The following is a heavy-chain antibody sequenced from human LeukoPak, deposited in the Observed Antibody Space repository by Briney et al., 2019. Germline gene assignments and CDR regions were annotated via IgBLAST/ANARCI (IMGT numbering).Heavy chain of an antibody. CDR3: ATGGPMIAVVITSRPFDI. CDR2: MNPNSGNT. CDR1: GYTFTTSD. V-gene: IGHV1-8*03. J-gene: IGHJ3*02. Sequence: EASVKVSCTASGYTFTTSDINWVRQATGQGLEWLGWMNPNSGNTDSAHKFQGRVTFTRNTSISTAYMELNSLRSDDTAVYYCATGGPMIAVVITSRPFDIWGQGTMVTVSS. D-gene: IGHD3-22*01.